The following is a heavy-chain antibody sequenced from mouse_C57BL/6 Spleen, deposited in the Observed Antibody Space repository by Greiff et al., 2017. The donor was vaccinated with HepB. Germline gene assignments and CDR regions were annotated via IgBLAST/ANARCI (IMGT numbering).Heavy chain of an antibody. V-gene: IGHV1-15*01. J-gene: IGHJ2*01. Sequence: QVHVKQSGAELVRPGASVTLSCKASGYTFTDYEMHWVKQTPVHGLEWIGAIDPETGGTAYNQKFKGKAILTADKSSSTAYMELRSLTSEDSAVYYCTRRIDGYYEGTVYYFDYWGQGTTLTVSS. CDR1: GYTFTDYE. D-gene: IGHD2-3*01. CDR2: IDPETGGT. CDR3: TRRIDGYYEGTVYYFDY.